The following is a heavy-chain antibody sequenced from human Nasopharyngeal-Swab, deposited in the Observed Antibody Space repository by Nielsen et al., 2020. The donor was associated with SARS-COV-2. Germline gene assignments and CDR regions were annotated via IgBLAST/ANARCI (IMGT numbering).Heavy chain of an antibody. J-gene: IGHJ4*02. V-gene: IGHV3-30*03. CDR3: ARDAPAHYGAFY. D-gene: IGHD4-17*01. CDR2: IANDASNE. Sequence: GESLKISCAASGFTFSSIGMHWVRQAPGNGLELVAFIANDASNEYYGDSVKGLFSISRDSYKNTLSLQMDSLRGEDTAVYYCARDAPAHYGAFYWGRGTLVTVSS. CDR1: GFTFSSIG.